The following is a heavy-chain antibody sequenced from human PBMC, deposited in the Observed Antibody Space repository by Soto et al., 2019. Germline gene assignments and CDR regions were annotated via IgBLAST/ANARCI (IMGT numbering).Heavy chain of an antibody. V-gene: IGHV4-39*01. J-gene: IGHJ5*02. Sequence: SETLSLTCTVSGGSISSSSFHWGWIRQPPGKGLEWIGSIYYSGSTYYSPSLKSRVTISVDTSKNQFSLKLSSVTATDTAVYYCARRAEFCSSTSCTPTRFDPWGQGTLVTVSS. CDR1: GGSISSSSFH. CDR3: ARRAEFCSSTSCTPTRFDP. D-gene: IGHD2-2*01. CDR2: IYYSGST.